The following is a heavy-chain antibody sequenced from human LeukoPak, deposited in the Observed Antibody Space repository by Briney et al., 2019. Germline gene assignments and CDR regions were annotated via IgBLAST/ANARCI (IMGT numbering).Heavy chain of an antibody. CDR3: AKSPPLSSSWRNFDY. V-gene: IGHV3-30*02. J-gene: IGHJ4*02. CDR1: GFTFSSYG. CDR2: IRYDGSNK. Sequence: GGSLRLSCAASGFTFSSYGMHWVRQAPGKGLEWVAFIRYDGSNKYYADSVKGRFTISRDNSKNTLYLQMNSLRPEDTAVYYCAKSPPLSSSWRNFDYWGQGTLVTVSS. D-gene: IGHD6-13*01.